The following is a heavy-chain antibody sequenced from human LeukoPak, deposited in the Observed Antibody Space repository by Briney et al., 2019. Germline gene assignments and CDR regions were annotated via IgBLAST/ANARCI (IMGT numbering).Heavy chain of an antibody. CDR2: INHSGST. CDR3: AREADCSGGSCYY. Sequence: SETLSLTCAVYGGSFSSYYWSWIRQPPGKGLEWIGEINHSGSTNYNPSLKSRVTISVDTSKNQFSLKLSSVTAADTAVYYCAREADCSGGSCYYWGQGTLVTVSS. V-gene: IGHV4-34*01. D-gene: IGHD2-15*01. CDR1: GGSFSSYY. J-gene: IGHJ4*02.